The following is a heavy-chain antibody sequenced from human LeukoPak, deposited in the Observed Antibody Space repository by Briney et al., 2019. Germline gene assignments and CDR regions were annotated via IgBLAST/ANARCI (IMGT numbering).Heavy chain of an antibody. V-gene: IGHV4-34*01. D-gene: IGHD6-13*01. CDR2: INHSGST. CDR1: GGSFSGYY. J-gene: IGHJ5*02. Sequence: PSETLSLTCAVYGGSFSGYYWSWIRQPPGKGLEWIGEINHSGSTNYNPSLKSRVTISVDTSKNQFSLKLSSVTAADTAVYYCARVTGSSCWKFDPWGQGTLVTVSS. CDR3: ARVTGSSCWKFDP.